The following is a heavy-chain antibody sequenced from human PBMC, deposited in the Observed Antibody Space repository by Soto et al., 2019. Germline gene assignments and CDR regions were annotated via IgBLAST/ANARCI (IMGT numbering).Heavy chain of an antibody. Sequence: PGGSLRLSCAASGFTFDDYAMHWVRQAPGKGLEWVSGISWNSSSIGYADSVKGRFTISRDNAKNSLYLQMNSLRAEDTALYYCAKGGTDYYDSSGYYFDNFDYWGQGTLVTVSS. CDR2: ISWNSSSI. J-gene: IGHJ4*02. D-gene: IGHD3-22*01. CDR3: AKGGTDYYDSSGYYFDNFDY. CDR1: GFTFDDYA. V-gene: IGHV3-9*01.